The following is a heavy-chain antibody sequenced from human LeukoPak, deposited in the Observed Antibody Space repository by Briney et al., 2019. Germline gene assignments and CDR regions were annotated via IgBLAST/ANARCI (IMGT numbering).Heavy chain of an antibody. Sequence: ASVKVSYKSSGYTFINYHINWVRQATGQGLEWVGWINPNNGDSGYAQNFQGRVTITRDTSISTAYMELGSLTSEDTAVYFCARTTSFTASGYDSWGQGTLVTVSS. D-gene: IGHD6-25*01. CDR2: INPNNGDS. V-gene: IGHV1-8*03. CDR3: ARTTSFTASGYDS. CDR1: GYTFINYH. J-gene: IGHJ4*02.